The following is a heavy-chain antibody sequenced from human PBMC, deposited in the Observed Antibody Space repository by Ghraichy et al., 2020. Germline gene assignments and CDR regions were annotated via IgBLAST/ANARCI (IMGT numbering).Heavy chain of an antibody. CDR2: INHSGST. V-gene: IGHV4-34*01. CDR1: GGSFSGYY. J-gene: IGHJ6*02. CDR3: ARGVKGWQFYYYYYGMDV. D-gene: IGHD2-15*01. Sequence: SETLSLTCAVYGGSFSGYYWSWIRQPPGKGLEWIGEINHSGSTNYNPSHKSRVTISVDTSKNQFSLKLSSVTAADTAVYYCARGVKGWQFYYYYYGMDVWGQGTTVTVSS.